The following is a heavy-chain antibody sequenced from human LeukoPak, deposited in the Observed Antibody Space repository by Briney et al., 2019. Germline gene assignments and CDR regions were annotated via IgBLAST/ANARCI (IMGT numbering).Heavy chain of an antibody. CDR2: IIPFLGMV. V-gene: IGHV1-69*04. CDR1: GGTFSSYA. Sequence: SVKVSCKASGGTFSSYAISWVRQAPGQGLEWMGRIIPFLGMVNYAQKFQGRVTITADRSTSAAYMELSSLRSEDTAVYYCASRPGYSYGFVDNWGQGTLVTVSS. J-gene: IGHJ4*02. CDR3: ASRPGYSYGFVDN. D-gene: IGHD5-18*01.